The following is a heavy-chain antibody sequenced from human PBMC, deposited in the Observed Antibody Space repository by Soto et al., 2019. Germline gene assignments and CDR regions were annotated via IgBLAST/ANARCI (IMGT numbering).Heavy chain of an antibody. CDR2: IYYSGST. J-gene: IGHJ4*02. Sequence: NPSETLSLTCTVSGGSISSSSYYWGWIRQPPGKGLEWIGSIYYSGSTYYNPSLKSRVIISVDTSKNQFSLKLSSVTAADTAVYYCARHRVEMATILGFRLDYWGQGTLVTVSS. D-gene: IGHD5-12*01. V-gene: IGHV4-39*01. CDR3: ARHRVEMATILGFRLDY. CDR1: GGSISSSSYY.